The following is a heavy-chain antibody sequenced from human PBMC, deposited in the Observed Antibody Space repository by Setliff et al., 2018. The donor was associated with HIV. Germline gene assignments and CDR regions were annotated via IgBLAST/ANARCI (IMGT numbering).Heavy chain of an antibody. D-gene: IGHD6-6*01. Sequence: PSETLSLTCTVSGGSISNYYWRWIRQPPGKGLEWIGYIYYSGGTDYNPSLRSRVTISVDTSKDQFSLKLRSVTAADTAVYYCARLRVSSSSQTFDHWGQGILVTVSS. V-gene: IGHV4-59*01. CDR3: ARLRVSSSSQTFDH. J-gene: IGHJ4*02. CDR1: GGSISNYY. CDR2: IYYSGGT.